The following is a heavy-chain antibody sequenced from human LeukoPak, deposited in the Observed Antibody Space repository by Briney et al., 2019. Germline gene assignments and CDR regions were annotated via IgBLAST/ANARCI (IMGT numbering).Heavy chain of an antibody. J-gene: IGHJ6*02. CDR3: ARALGVASDYYYYYCMDV. V-gene: IGHV1-2*02. CDR1: GHTFTGYY. CDR2: INPNSGGT. D-gene: IGHD6-19*01. Sequence: ASVKVSCKASGHTFTGYYMHAVRQAPGQGLEWMGWINPNSGGTNYAQKFQGRVTMTRDTSISTAYMELSRLRSDDTAVYYCARALGVASDYYYYYCMDVWGQGTTVTVSS.